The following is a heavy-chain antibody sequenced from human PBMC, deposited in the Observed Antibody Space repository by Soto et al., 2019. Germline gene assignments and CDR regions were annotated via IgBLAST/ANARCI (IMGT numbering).Heavy chain of an antibody. CDR2: INAGNGNT. J-gene: IGHJ6*03. CDR1: GYTFTSYA. CDR3: AREVLDIVVVPADDYYYYYMDV. Sequence: ASVKVSCKASGYTFTSYAMHWVRQAPGQRLEWMGWINAGNGNTKYSQKFQGRVTITRDTSASTAYMELSSLRSEDTAVYYCAREVLDIVVVPADDYYYYYMDVWGKGTTVTVSS. V-gene: IGHV1-3*01. D-gene: IGHD2-2*03.